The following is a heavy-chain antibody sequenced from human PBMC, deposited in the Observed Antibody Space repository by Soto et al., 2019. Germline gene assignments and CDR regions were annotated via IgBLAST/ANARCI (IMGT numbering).Heavy chain of an antibody. V-gene: IGHV4-30-4*01. CDR2: IYYSGST. Sequence: VQLQESGPGLVKPSQTLSLTCTVSGGSINSGDYYWSWIRQPPGKGLEWIGYIYYSGSTYYNPPLRSRVTISIDTSTNHFFLNLSSVTAADTAVYYCARIGLTTALLWGQGTLVTVSS. CDR3: ARIGLTTALL. J-gene: IGHJ4*02. CDR1: GGSINSGDYY. D-gene: IGHD4-17*01.